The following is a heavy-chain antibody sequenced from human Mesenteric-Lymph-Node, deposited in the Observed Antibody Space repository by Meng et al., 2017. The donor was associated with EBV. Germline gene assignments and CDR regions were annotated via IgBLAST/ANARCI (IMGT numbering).Heavy chain of an antibody. CDR1: GSTSAHHA. V-gene: IGHV1-18*01. CDR2: LSLYTGNT. J-gene: IGHJ5*02. Sequence: LLCFGPEGHNPGALVKVSCKACGSTSAHHAFSWVRQVPGQGLEWMGWLSLYTGNTSYAQTLPRRVSRTSDTSTTTAFMELPRLTADDSAVDYCARITYGAIFLDLWGQGTLVTVSS. D-gene: IGHD4/OR15-4a*01. CDR3: ARITYGAIFLDL.